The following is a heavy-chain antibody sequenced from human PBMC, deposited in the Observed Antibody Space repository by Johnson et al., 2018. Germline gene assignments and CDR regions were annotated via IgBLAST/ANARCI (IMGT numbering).Heavy chain of an antibody. V-gene: IGHV4-39*07. Sequence: QVQLQESGPGLVKPSETLSLTCTVSGGSISSSSYYWGWIRQPPGKGLEWIGSIHYSGSTYYNPSLKSRVTISIDTSRNQFSLKLSSVTAADTAVYYCARGTTQFRYYYYTDVWGKGTTVTVSS. CDR3: ARGTTQFRYYYYTDV. CDR2: IHYSGST. D-gene: IGHD1-1*01. J-gene: IGHJ6*03. CDR1: GGSISSSSYY.